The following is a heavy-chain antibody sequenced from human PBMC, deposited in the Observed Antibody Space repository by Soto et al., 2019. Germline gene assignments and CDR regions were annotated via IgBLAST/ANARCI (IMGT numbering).Heavy chain of an antibody. D-gene: IGHD6-6*01. CDR2: IYPGDSDA. CDR1: GYSFTSYW. V-gene: IGHV5-51*01. CDR3: AGTSSSSRFYYYGMDV. J-gene: IGHJ6*02. Sequence: GESLKISCKGSGYSFTSYWIGWVRQMPGKGLEWMGIIYPGDSDARYSPSFQGQVTISADKSISTAYLQWSSLKASDTAMYYCAGTSSSSRFYYYGMDVWGQGTTVTVSS.